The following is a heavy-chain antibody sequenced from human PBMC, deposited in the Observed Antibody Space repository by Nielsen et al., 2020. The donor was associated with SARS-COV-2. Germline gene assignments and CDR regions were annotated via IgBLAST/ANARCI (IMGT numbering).Heavy chain of an antibody. V-gene: IGHV1-8*01. CDR3: ARGRIIAARPGSDAFDI. Sequence: ASVKVSCKASGYTFTSYDINWVRQATGQGLEWMGWMNPNSGNTGYAQKFQGWVTMTRDTSISTAYMELSRLRSDDTAVYYCARGRIIAARPGSDAFDIWGQGTMVTVSS. CDR2: MNPNSGNT. J-gene: IGHJ3*02. D-gene: IGHD6-6*01. CDR1: GYTFTSYD.